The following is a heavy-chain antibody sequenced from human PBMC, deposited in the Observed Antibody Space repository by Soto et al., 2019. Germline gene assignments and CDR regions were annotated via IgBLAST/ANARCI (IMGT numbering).Heavy chain of an antibody. J-gene: IGHJ3*01. CDR3: ATWHEREHAFDV. CDR1: GLTISGKKY. D-gene: IGHD1-1*01. V-gene: IGHV3-53*01. CDR2: LYDVDGS. Sequence: DVQLVESGGGLIQPGESLRLSCAAFGLTISGKKYVAWVRKAPGKGLEWVSALYDVDGSFYADSVTGRFTTSSDRSKTTVYLQMNDLRPDDTAVYYCATWHEREHAFDVWGQGTTVTISS.